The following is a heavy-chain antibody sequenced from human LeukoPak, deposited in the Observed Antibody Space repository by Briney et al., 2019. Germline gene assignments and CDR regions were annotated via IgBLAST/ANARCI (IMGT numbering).Heavy chain of an antibody. V-gene: IGHV3-30-3*01. Sequence: GGSLRLSCAASGFTFSSYAMHWVRQAPGKGLEWVAVISYDGSNKYYADSVKGRFTISRDNSKNTLYLQMNSLRAEDTAVYYCAREFRGYSYGMDYWGQGTLVTVSS. J-gene: IGHJ4*02. D-gene: IGHD5-18*01. CDR3: AREFRGYSYGMDY. CDR2: ISYDGSNK. CDR1: GFTFSSYA.